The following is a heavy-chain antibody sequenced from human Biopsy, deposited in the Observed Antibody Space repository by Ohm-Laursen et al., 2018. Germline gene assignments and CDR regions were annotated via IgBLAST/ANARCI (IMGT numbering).Heavy chain of an antibody. CDR1: GYTFTSYD. Sequence: SSVKVSCKTSGYTFTSYDITWVRQASGQGPEWIGWLNPVSGNSNFGQKFRGRVTVTSDTSISTAYMELSGLTSDDTATYYCGRAVRNQLLTDPWGQGTLVTVTS. CDR2: LNPVSGNS. CDR3: GRAVRNQLLTDP. J-gene: IGHJ5*02. D-gene: IGHD1-7*01. V-gene: IGHV1-8*01.